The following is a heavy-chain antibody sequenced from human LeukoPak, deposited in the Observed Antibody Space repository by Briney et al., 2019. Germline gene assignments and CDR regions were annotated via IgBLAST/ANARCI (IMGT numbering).Heavy chain of an antibody. CDR1: GGSISSGGYY. J-gene: IGHJ4*02. Sequence: PSETLSLTCTVSGGSISSGGYYWSWIRQHPGKGLEWIGYIYYSGSTYYNPSLKSRVTISVDTSKNQFSLKLSSVTAADTAVYYCARDYSGSYLVDYWGQGTLVTVSS. D-gene: IGHD1-26*01. CDR2: IYYSGST. CDR3: ARDYSGSYLVDY. V-gene: IGHV4-31*03.